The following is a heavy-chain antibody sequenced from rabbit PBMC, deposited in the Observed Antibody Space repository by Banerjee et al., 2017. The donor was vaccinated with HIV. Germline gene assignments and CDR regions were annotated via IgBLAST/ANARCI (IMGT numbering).Heavy chain of an antibody. V-gene: IGHV1S45*01. CDR1: GFSFSGAYY. CDR3: VRGTSSVSYYINL. Sequence: QEQLEESGGDLVKPGASLTLTCTASGFSFSGAYYMCWVRQAPGKGLEWIACISAGSSGTTYYASWAKGRFTISKTSTTVTLQMTSLTAADTATYFCVRGTSSVSYYINLWGQGTLVTVS. CDR2: ISAGSSGTT. D-gene: IGHD1-1*01. J-gene: IGHJ4*01.